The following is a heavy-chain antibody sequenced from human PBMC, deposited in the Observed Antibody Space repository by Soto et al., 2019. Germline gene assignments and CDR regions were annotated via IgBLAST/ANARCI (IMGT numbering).Heavy chain of an antibody. V-gene: IGHV3-7*03. J-gene: IGHJ6*02. CDR3: ARDHGYSSTSNYYLYGMDV. D-gene: IGHD6-13*01. CDR2: IKQGGSEK. CDR1: GFTFSSYW. Sequence: GVSLRLSCASSGFTFSSYWMNWVRQAPGKGLEWVANIKQGGSEKYYVDSVKGRFTISRDNAKNSLFLQMNSLRAEDTAVYYCARDHGYSSTSNYYLYGMDVWGPGTTVTVSS.